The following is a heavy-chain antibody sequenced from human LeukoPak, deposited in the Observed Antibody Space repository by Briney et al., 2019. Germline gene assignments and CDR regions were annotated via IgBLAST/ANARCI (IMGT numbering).Heavy chain of an antibody. CDR2: INPNSGDT. CDR1: GYTFSDYY. J-gene: IGHJ4*02. V-gene: IGHV1-2*02. CDR3: AKSAQYSSAWFTGSFDY. D-gene: IGHD6-13*01. Sequence: ASVKVSCKASGYTFSDYYMHWVRQAPGRALQWVGWINPNSGDTHYAQMFQGRVTMTRDTSINTAYMELRRVRSDDTAVYYCAKSAQYSSAWFTGSFDYWGQGTLVTVSS.